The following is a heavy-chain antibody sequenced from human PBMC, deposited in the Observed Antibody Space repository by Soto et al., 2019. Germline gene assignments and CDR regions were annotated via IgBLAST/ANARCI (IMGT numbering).Heavy chain of an antibody. Sequence: GGSLRLSCAASGFTFSSYSMNWVRQAPGKGLEWVSSISSSSSYIYYADSVKGRFTISRDNAKNSLYLQMNSLRAEDTAVYYCARVVYYYDSSAAFDIWGQGTMVTVSS. J-gene: IGHJ3*02. V-gene: IGHV3-21*01. CDR2: ISSSSSYI. CDR3: ARVVYYYDSSAAFDI. D-gene: IGHD3-22*01. CDR1: GFTFSSYS.